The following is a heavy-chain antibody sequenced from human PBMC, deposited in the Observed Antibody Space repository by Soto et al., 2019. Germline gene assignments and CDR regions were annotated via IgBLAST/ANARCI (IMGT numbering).Heavy chain of an antibody. V-gene: IGHV3-23*01. CDR1: GVTFSSYA. Sequence: PGGSLRLSCAASGVTFSSYAMSWVRQAPGKGLEWGSAISGSGGSTYYADSVKGRFTISRDNSKNTLYLQMNSLRAEDTAVYYCAKNPLMYSSSWYVWFDPWGQGILVTVSS. CDR3: AKNPLMYSSSWYVWFDP. J-gene: IGHJ5*02. CDR2: ISGSGGST. D-gene: IGHD6-13*01.